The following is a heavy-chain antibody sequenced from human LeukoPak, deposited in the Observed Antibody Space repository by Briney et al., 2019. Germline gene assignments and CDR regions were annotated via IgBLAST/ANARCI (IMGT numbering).Heavy chain of an antibody. V-gene: IGHV4-30-4*01. D-gene: IGHD4-17*01. J-gene: IGHJ3*02. CDR3: ARDRDYANTRRAFDI. CDR1: GGSISSGDYY. CDR2: IYYRGST. Sequence: SETLSLTCTVSGGSISSGDYYWSWIRQPPGKGLEWIGYIYYRGSTYYNPSLKSRVTISVDTSKNQFSLKLSSVTAADTAVYYCARDRDYANTRRAFDIWGQGTMVTVSS.